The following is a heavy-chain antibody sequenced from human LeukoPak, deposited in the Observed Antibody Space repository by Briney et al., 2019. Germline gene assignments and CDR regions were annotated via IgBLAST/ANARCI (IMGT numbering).Heavy chain of an antibody. CDR3: ARARGSGYCSGGSCYWVDYYYGMDV. V-gene: IGHV3-74*01. J-gene: IGHJ6*02. CDR2: INSDGTST. Sequence: GGSLRLSCAASGFTFISYWMHWVRQAPGKGLVWVSRINSDGTSTSYADSVKGRFTISRDNAKNTLYLQMNSLRAEDTAVYYCARARGSGYCSGGSCYWVDYYYGMDVWGQGTTVTVSS. CDR1: GFTFISYW. D-gene: IGHD2-15*01.